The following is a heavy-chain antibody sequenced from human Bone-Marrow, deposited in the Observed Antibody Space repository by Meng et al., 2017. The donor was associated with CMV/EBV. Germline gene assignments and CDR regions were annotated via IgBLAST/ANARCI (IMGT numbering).Heavy chain of an antibody. CDR1: GFTFSSYS. J-gene: IGHJ4*02. CDR2: ISSSSSYI. Sequence: SGFTFSSYSMNWVRQAPGKGLEWVSSISSSSSYIYYADSVKGRFTISRDNAKNSLYLQMNSLRAEDTAVYYCARGLGYCSSTSCHEVYWGQGTLVTVSS. D-gene: IGHD2-2*03. CDR3: ARGLGYCSSTSCHEVY. V-gene: IGHV3-21*01.